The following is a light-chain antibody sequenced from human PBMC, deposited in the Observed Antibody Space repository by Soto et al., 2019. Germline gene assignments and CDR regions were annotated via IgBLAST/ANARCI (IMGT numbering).Light chain of an antibody. J-gene: IGLJ3*02. CDR1: SSDVGGYNY. V-gene: IGLV2-11*01. Sequence: QSVLTQPRSVSGSPGQSVTISCTGTSSDVGGYNYVSWYQQHPGKAPKLVIYDVSKWPSGVPDRFSGSKSGNTASLTISGLQAEDEGDYYCCSYAGNSLWVFGGGTKLTVL. CDR2: DVS. CDR3: CSYAGNSLWV.